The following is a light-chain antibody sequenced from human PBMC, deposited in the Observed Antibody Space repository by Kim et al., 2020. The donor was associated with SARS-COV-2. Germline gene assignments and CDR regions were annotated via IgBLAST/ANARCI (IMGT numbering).Light chain of an antibody. CDR3: QQRANWPTVT. V-gene: IGKV3-11*01. CDR1: QSVGSY. CDR2: DAS. J-gene: IGKJ4*01. Sequence: EIVLTQSPATLSLSPGERATLSCRASQSVGSYLAWYQQRPGQAPRLLIYDASNRATGIPARFSGSGSGTGFTLTINSLEPEYFAVYYCQQRANWPTVTFGGGTKVDIK.